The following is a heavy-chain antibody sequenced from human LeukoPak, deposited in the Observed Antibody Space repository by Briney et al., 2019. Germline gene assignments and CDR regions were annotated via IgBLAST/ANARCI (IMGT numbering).Heavy chain of an antibody. J-gene: IGHJ3*02. CDR2: IYYSGST. D-gene: IGHD4-23*01. CDR1: GSSINTPYY. V-gene: IGHV4-59*01. CDR3: AREQSMVTVVTSDAFDI. Sequence: SETLSLTCTVSGSSINTPYYWSWIRQPPGKGLEWIGYIYYSGSTNYNPSLKSRVTISVDTSKNQFSLKLSSVTAADTAVYYCAREQSMVTVVTSDAFDIWGQGTMVTVSS.